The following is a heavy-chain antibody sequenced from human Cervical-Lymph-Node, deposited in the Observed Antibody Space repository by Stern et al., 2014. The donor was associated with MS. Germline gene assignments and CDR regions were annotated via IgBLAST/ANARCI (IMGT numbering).Heavy chain of an antibody. CDR2: MHFSVNN. CDR1: GDSISSSRYF. V-gene: IGHV4-39*01. D-gene: IGHD3-3*01. Sequence: VQLVESGPGLVKPSETLSLTCSVSGDSISSSRYFWVWVRQPPGKGLEWIGTMHFSVNNYYSPSLKSRVTIYADTSKNEFSLKLPSVTAADTALYFCARASVTVFGIVIGALDIWGQGTMVTVSS. J-gene: IGHJ3*02. CDR3: ARASVTVFGIVIGALDI.